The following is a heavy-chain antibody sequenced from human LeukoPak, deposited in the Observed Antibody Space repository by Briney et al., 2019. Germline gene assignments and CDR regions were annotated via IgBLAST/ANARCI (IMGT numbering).Heavy chain of an antibody. D-gene: IGHD3-9*01. V-gene: IGHV1-18*04. J-gene: IGHJ4*02. CDR1: GYTFTGYY. Sequence: GASVKVSCKASGYTFTGYYMHWVRQAPGQGLEWMGWISAYNGNTNYAQKLQGRVTMTTDTSTSTAYMELRSLRSDDTAVYYCARGRAEYYDILTGYSDFDYWGQGTLVTVSS. CDR3: ARGRAEYYDILTGYSDFDY. CDR2: ISAYNGNT.